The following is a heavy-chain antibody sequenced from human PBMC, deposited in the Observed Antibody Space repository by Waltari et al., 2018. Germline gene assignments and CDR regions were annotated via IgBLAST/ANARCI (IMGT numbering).Heavy chain of an antibody. CDR2: IKQDGSEK. CDR1: GFTFSSYW. D-gene: IGHD2-21*02. Sequence: EVQLVESGGGLVQPGGSMRLSCAASGFTFSSYWMSWVRQAPGKGLEWVANIKQDGSEKYDVDSVKGRFTISRDNAKNSLYLQMNSLRAEDTAVDYCARDSPPGVTRRGYYYGMDVWGQGTTVTVSS. J-gene: IGHJ6*02. CDR3: ARDSPPGVTRRGYYYGMDV. V-gene: IGHV3-7*01.